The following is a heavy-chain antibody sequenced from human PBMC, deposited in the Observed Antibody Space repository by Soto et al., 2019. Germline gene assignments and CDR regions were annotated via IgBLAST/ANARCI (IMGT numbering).Heavy chain of an antibody. J-gene: IGHJ4*02. Sequence: EVQLLESGGGLIQPGGSLRLSCAASGFTLGTYGMGWVRQAPGKGLEWVSTITGGNTYYAASVKGRFTIPRDNSKNTLYLQMSNLRAEDTALYYCAKDKERGGYDSDFDSWGQGTLVTVSS. V-gene: IGHV3-23*01. CDR3: AKDKERGGYDSDFDS. CDR2: ITGGNT. CDR1: GFTLGTYG. D-gene: IGHD3-3*01.